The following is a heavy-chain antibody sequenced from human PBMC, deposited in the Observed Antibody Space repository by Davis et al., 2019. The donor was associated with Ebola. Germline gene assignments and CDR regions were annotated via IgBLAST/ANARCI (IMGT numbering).Heavy chain of an antibody. J-gene: IGHJ4*02. Sequence: MPSETLSLTCTVSGGSISSYYWSWIRQPPGKGLEWIGYIYYSGSTNYNPSLKSRVTISVDTSKNQFSLKLSSVTAADTAVYYCVRHGQRRYGVHLTYFDYWGQGTLVTVSS. D-gene: IGHD4-17*01. V-gene: IGHV4-59*08. CDR3: VRHGQRRYGVHLTYFDY. CDR1: GGSISSYY. CDR2: IYYSGST.